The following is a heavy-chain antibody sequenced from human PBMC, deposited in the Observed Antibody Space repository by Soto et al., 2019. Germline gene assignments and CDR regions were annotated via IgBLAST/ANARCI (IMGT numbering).Heavy chain of an antibody. D-gene: IGHD2-2*01. CDR2: ISSSSSTI. V-gene: IGHV3-48*01. CDR1: GFTFSSYS. J-gene: IGHJ6*03. CDR3: ASIPAARPIPYYYYYYMDV. Sequence: EVQLVESGGGLVQPGGSLRLSCAASGFTFSSYSMNWVRQAPGKGLEWVSYISSSSSTIYYADSVKGRFTITRDNAKNSLYLQMNGLRAEDTAVYYCASIPAARPIPYYYYYYMDVWGKGTTVTVSS.